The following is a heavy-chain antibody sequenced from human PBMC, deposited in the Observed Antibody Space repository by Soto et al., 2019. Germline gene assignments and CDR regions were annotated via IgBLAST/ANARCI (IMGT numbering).Heavy chain of an antibody. J-gene: IGHJ3*01. Sequence: QITWNESGPTLVKPTQTLTMTCSFSGFSLTNYAVAVRWVRQSPVKALEWLAFTYWDDGNRYKPSLKSTLRTTTDAGKNQLVVTMPNMDPADTATSFCAHCGTLVATGNVGAFDFWGQGTLVTVPS. CDR1: GFSLTNYAVA. CDR2: TYWDDGN. D-gene: IGHD1-26*01. CDR3: AHCGTLVATGNVGAFDF. V-gene: IGHV2-5*02.